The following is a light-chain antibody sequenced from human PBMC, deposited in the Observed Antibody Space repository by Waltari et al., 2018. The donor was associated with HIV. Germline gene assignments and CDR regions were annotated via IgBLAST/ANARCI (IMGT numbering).Light chain of an antibody. CDR2: GAS. Sequence: ETVMTQSPATLSASPGARATLSCRASQGVSSDLTWFQQKPGQAPSLLIFGASTRPTGIPARFSGSGSGTEFTLTISSLQSEDFAVYYCQQCYSSPLSFGQGTKLEIK. CDR1: QGVSSD. V-gene: IGKV3-15*01. J-gene: IGKJ2*03. CDR3: QQCYSSPLS.